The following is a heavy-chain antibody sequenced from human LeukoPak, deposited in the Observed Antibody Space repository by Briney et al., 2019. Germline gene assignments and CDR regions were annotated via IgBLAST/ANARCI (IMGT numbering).Heavy chain of an antibody. CDR1: DGSINSYY. D-gene: IGHD3-16*01. Sequence: PSETLPLTCSVSDGSINSYYWNWIRRPPGKGLEWIGYIYYNGNTNYSPSLKSRVTMSVDTSKNLFSLKVSSVTAADTAVYYCARGGSNYYGMDVWGQGTTVTASS. CDR2: IYYNGNT. V-gene: IGHV4-59*01. CDR3: ARGGSNYYGMDV. J-gene: IGHJ6*02.